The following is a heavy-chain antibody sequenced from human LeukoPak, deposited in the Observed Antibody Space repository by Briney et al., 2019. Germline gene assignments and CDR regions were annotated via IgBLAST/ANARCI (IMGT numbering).Heavy chain of an antibody. Sequence: GESLKISCKATGYSFTNYRIAWVRQVPGKGLEWMGIIYPGDSETTYSPSFQGQVTISVDKSISTAYLQWSSLKASDTAMYYCARQVPAMAFDYWGQGTLVTVSS. J-gene: IGHJ4*02. CDR1: GYSFTNYR. CDR3: ARQVPAMAFDY. CDR2: IYPGDSET. V-gene: IGHV5-51*01. D-gene: IGHD5-18*01.